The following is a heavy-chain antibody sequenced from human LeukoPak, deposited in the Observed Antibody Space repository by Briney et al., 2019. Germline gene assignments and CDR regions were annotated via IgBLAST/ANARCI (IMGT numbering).Heavy chain of an antibody. V-gene: IGHV3-30*04. CDR2: ISYDGSNK. J-gene: IGHJ4*02. CDR3: AIGATMVRGVIISPHSLDY. CDR1: GFTFSTYA. Sequence: GRSLRLSCAASGFTFSTYAMHWVRQAPGKGLEWVAVISYDGSNKYYADSVKGRFTISRDNSKNTLYLQMNSLKTEDTALYYCAIGATMVRGVIISPHSLDYWGQGTLVTVSS. D-gene: IGHD3-10*01.